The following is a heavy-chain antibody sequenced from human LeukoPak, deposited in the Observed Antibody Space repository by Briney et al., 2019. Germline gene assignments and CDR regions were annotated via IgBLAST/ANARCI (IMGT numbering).Heavy chain of an antibody. Sequence: GGSLRLSCAASGFTFSSYAMSWVRQAPGKGLEWVSAISGSGGSTYYADSVKGRFTISRDNSKNTLCLQMNSLRAEDTAVYYCAKEPSGYDDYYYYGMDVWGQGTTVTVSS. CDR2: ISGSGGST. D-gene: IGHD5-12*01. CDR3: AKEPSGYDDYYYYGMDV. V-gene: IGHV3-23*01. CDR1: GFTFSSYA. J-gene: IGHJ6*02.